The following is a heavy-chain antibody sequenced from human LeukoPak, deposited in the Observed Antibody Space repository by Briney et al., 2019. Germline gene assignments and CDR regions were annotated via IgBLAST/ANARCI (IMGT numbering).Heavy chain of an antibody. Sequence: ASVKVSCKASGYTFTSYDINWVRQATGQGLEWMGWMNPNSGNTGYAQKFQGRVTMTRNTSISTAYMELSSLRSGDTAVYYCARDGSSPYYYYGMDVWGQGTTVTVSS. J-gene: IGHJ6*02. CDR1: GYTFTSYD. CDR2: MNPNSGNT. V-gene: IGHV1-8*01. D-gene: IGHD6-13*01. CDR3: ARDGSSPYYYYGMDV.